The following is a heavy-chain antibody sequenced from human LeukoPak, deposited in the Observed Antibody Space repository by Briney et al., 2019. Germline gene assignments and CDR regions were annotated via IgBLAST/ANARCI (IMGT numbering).Heavy chain of an antibody. CDR3: ARDPSDYYYFDC. V-gene: IGHV4-31*03. Sequence: SQTLSLTCTVSGGSISSGGYYWSWVRQHPGKGLEWIGYIYYSGSTYYNPSLKSRVTISVDTSKNQFSLKLSSVTAADTAVYYCARDPSDYYYFDCWGQGTLVTVSS. J-gene: IGHJ4*02. CDR2: IYYSGST. D-gene: IGHD3-22*01. CDR1: GGSISSGGYY.